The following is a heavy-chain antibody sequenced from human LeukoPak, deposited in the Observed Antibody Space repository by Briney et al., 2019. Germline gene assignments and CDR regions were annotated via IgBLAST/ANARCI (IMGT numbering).Heavy chain of an antibody. CDR1: GGSISSHY. Sequence: PSETLSLTCTVSGGSISSHYWSWIRQPPGKGLEWIGYIYYSGSTNYNPSLKSRVTISVDTSKNQFSLKLSSVTAADTAVYYCARDLDIWGQGTMVTVSS. J-gene: IGHJ3*02. CDR2: IYYSGST. CDR3: ARDLDI. V-gene: IGHV4-59*11.